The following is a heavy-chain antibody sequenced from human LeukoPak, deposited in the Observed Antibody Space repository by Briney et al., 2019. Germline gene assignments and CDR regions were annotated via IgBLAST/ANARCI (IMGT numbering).Heavy chain of an antibody. CDR3: AKGDHYDSNYGGLHYFDY. D-gene: IGHD3-22*01. Sequence: GGSLRLSCAASGISVSNDYMSWVRQAPGKGLEWVSAIYADGYTRDAASVKGRFSISRHNSKNTVYLQMDNLRPEDTAVYYCAKGDHYDSNYGGLHYFDYWGQGTLVTVSS. V-gene: IGHV3-53*04. CDR2: IYADGYT. CDR1: GISVSNDY. J-gene: IGHJ4*02.